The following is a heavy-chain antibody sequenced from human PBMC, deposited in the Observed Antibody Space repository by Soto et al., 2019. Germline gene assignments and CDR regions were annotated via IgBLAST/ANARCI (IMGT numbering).Heavy chain of an antibody. Sequence: PGESLKISCNGSGYIFTNYWISWVRQMPGKGLEWMGRIDPTDSYIKYSPSFQGHVTISADKSISTAYLHWSSLQASDTAMYYCARLNVANAGVEGDVRYHALDVWGQGTTVTVYS. V-gene: IGHV5-10-1*01. CDR1: GYIFTNYW. CDR3: ARLNVANAGVEGDVRYHALDV. J-gene: IGHJ6*02. D-gene: IGHD1-26*01. CDR2: IDPTDSYI.